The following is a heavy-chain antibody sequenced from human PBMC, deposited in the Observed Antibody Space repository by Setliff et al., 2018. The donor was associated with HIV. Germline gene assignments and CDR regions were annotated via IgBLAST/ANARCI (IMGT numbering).Heavy chain of an antibody. CDR2: GYYSGST. CDR1: GASISSSTDY. D-gene: IGHD3-10*01. V-gene: IGHV4-39*01. CDR3: ARLRYGSGIPLDV. Sequence: SETLSLTCTVSGASISSSTDYWGWIRQSPGKGLEWIGSGYYSGSTYQNPSLKSRVTIPVDTSKNQFSLELSSVTAADTAVYYCARLRYGSGIPLDVWGTGISVTVSS. J-gene: IGHJ6*04.